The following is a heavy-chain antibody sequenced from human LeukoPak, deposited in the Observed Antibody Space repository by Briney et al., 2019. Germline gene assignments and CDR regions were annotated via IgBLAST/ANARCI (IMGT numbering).Heavy chain of an antibody. Sequence: SETLSLTCAVYGGSFSGYYWSWIRQPPGRGLEWIGEINHSGSTNYNPSPKSRVTISVDTSKNQFSLKLSSVTAADTAVYYCARAPELRYFDWLPYYYYYGMDVWGQGTTVTVSS. J-gene: IGHJ6*02. CDR3: ARAPELRYFDWLPYYYYYGMDV. CDR1: GGSFSGYY. D-gene: IGHD3-9*01. CDR2: INHSGST. V-gene: IGHV4-34*01.